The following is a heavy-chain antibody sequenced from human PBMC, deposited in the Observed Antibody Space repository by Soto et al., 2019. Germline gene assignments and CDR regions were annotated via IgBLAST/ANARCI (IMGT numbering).Heavy chain of an antibody. CDR3: ARGGVSSSWYYFDY. V-gene: IGHV1-69*02. CDR2: IIPILGIA. Sequence: SVKVSCKASGGTFSSYTISWVRQAPGQGLEWMGRIIPILGIANYAQKFQGRVTITADKSTSTAYMELSSLRSEDTAVYYCARGGVSSSWYYFDYWGQGTLVTVSS. CDR1: GGTFSSYT. D-gene: IGHD6-13*01. J-gene: IGHJ4*02.